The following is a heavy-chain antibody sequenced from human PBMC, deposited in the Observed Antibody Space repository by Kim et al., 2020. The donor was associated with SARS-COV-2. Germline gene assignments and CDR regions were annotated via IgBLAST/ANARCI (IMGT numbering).Heavy chain of an antibody. Sequence: SETLSLTCTVSGGSVSSGSYYWSWIRQPPGKGLEWIGYIYYSGSTNYNPSLKSRVTISVDTSKNQFSLKLSSVTAADTAVYYCARDHDYYGSGSHFYFDYWGQGTLVTVSS. J-gene: IGHJ4*02. CDR2: IYYSGST. V-gene: IGHV4-61*01. CDR3: ARDHDYYGSGSHFYFDY. D-gene: IGHD3-10*01. CDR1: GGSVSSGSYY.